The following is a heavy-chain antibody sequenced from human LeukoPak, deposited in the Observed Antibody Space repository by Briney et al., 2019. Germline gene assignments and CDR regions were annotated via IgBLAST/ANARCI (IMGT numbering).Heavy chain of an antibody. CDR1: GFTFSSYS. CDR3: ARESESYDSSGSTFGY. J-gene: IGHJ4*02. Sequence: GGSLRLSCAASGFTFSSYSMNWVRQAPGKGLEWVSSISSSSSYIYYADSVKGRFTISRDNAKNSLYLQMNSLRAEDTAEYYCARESESYDSSGSTFGYWGQGTLVTVSS. D-gene: IGHD3-22*01. V-gene: IGHV3-21*01. CDR2: ISSSSSYI.